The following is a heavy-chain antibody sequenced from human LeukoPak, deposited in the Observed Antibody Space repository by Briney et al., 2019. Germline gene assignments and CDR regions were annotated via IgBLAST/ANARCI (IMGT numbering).Heavy chain of an antibody. D-gene: IGHD1-7*01. CDR2: INHSGST. J-gene: IGHJ4*02. Sequence: SETLSLTCAVYGGSFGGYYWSWIRQPPGKGLEWIGEINHSGSTNYNPSLKSRVTISVDTSKNQFSLKLSSVTAADTAVYYCARGVRELELRRAYFDYWGQGTLVTVSS. V-gene: IGHV4-34*01. CDR3: ARGVRELELRRAYFDY. CDR1: GGSFGGYY.